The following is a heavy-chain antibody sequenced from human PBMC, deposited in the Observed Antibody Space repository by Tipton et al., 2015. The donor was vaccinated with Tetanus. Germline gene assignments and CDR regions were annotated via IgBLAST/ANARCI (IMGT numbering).Heavy chain of an antibody. CDR1: GFTFGDYA. J-gene: IGHJ4*02. CDR2: IRSKAYGGAT. CDR3: TRDGEYNWNFGPAY. D-gene: IGHD1-7*01. V-gene: IGHV3-49*03. Sequence: SLRISCTASGFTFGDYAMSWFRQAPGKGLEWVGFIRSKAYGGATEYAAAVKGRFTISSEDSQSIAYLQMNSLKTEDTAVYYCTRDGEYNWNFGPAYWGQGTLVTVSS.